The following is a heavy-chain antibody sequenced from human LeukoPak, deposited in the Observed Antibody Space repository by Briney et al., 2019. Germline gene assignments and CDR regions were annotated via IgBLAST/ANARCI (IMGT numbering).Heavy chain of an antibody. J-gene: IGHJ4*02. V-gene: IGHV3-23*01. Sequence: GGSLRLSCEASGVTFSSYVMSWVRQAPGRGPEWVSGISGSGGGTYYADFVKGRFAISRDNSKNTLYLQMNSLRAEDTAVYYCARDKRWLQKYYFDYWGQGTLVTVSS. CDR3: ARDKRWLQKYYFDY. CDR2: ISGSGGGT. D-gene: IGHD5-24*01. CDR1: GVTFSSYV.